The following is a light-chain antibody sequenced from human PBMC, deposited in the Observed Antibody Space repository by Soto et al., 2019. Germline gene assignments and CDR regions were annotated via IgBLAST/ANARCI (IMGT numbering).Light chain of an antibody. CDR3: QEYSSFPV. J-gene: IGKJ3*01. Sequence: DIQMTQSPTSLSASVGDRVTITCRASQGIRNFVAWYQQKTGKAPKLLIYAASTLQSGVPSRFSGSGSGTDFTLTINSLQPEDAATYSCQEYSSFPVFGPGTKVEIK. CDR1: QGIRNF. CDR2: AAS. V-gene: IGKV1-27*01.